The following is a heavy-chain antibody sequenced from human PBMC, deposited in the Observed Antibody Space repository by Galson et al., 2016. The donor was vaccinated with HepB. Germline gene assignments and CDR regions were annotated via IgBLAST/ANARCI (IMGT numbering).Heavy chain of an antibody. CDR3: ARESSSEDVYFDN. CDR2: ISQDGRT. Sequence: TLSLTCAISGGFINAGGYSWTWIRQPPGKGLEWIGFISQDGRTDYNPSLRSRVTISLDRSNNRFSLNLTSVTAADTAMYYCARESSSEDVYFDNWGRGTLVTVPS. D-gene: IGHD6-19*01. V-gene: IGHV4-30-2*01. CDR1: GGFINAGGYS. J-gene: IGHJ4*02.